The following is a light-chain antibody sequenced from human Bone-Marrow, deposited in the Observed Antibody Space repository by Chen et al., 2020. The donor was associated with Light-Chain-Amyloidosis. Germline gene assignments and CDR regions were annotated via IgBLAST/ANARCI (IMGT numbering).Light chain of an antibody. CDR1: RSNLGAGYD. Sequence: QSVLTQPPSMSEAPGQLVTIPCTGSRSNLGAGYDVHWYQQLPGTSPKLLIYDSDIRPSGVPDRFSASKSGTSASLSITGLQVADEADYYCQSYDTALLSLVFGGGTKLTV. CDR3: QSYDTALLSLV. J-gene: IGLJ2*01. CDR2: DSD. V-gene: IGLV1-40*01.